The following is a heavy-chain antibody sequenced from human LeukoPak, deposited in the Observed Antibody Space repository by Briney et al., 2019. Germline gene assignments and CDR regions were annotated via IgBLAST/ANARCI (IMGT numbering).Heavy chain of an antibody. CDR1: GFTFSSYS. CDR3: AKGPRTVELRWFDP. D-gene: IGHD1-7*01. Sequence: GRSLRLSCAASGFTFSSYSMRWVRQAPGKWMEWVLAISGSGGSTYYADSVKGRFTISRDNSKNTLYLQMNSLRAEDTAVYYCAKGPRTVELRWFDPWGQGTLVTVSS. CDR2: ISGSGGST. J-gene: IGHJ5*02. V-gene: IGHV3-23*01.